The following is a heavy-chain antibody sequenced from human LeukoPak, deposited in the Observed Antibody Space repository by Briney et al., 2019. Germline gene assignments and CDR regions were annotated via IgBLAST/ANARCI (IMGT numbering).Heavy chain of an antibody. D-gene: IGHD3-16*02. CDR1: GYTFTSYG. V-gene: IGHV1-18*01. CDR3: ARDYNYVWGSYRSGPFDY. CDR2: ISAYNGNT. Sequence: GASVKVSCKASGYTFTSYGISWVRQAPGQGLEWMGWISAYNGNTNYAQKLQGRVTMTTDTSTSTAYMELRSLRSDDTAVYSCARDYNYVWGSYRSGPFDYWGQGTLVTVSS. J-gene: IGHJ4*02.